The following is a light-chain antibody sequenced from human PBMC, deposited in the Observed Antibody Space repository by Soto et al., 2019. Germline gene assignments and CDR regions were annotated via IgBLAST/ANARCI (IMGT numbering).Light chain of an antibody. CDR3: QSYDSSLSGSV. J-gene: IGLJ2*01. Sequence: QSVLTQPPSVSGAPGLRVTISCTGSSSKIGAGYDVHWYQQLPGTAPKLLIYGNSNRPSGVPDRFSGSKSGTSASLAITGLQAEDEADYYCQSYDSSLSGSVFGGGTNLTVL. CDR1: SSKIGAGYD. V-gene: IGLV1-40*01. CDR2: GNS.